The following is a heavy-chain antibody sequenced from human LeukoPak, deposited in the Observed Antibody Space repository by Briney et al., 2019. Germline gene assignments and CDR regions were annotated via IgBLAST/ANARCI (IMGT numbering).Heavy chain of an antibody. CDR1: GGSFIGYF. CDR3: ARGHCSGGSCYPAPDY. J-gene: IGHJ4*02. V-gene: IGHV4-34*01. CDR2: INPSGST. D-gene: IGHD2-15*01. Sequence: PSETLSLTCAVYGGSFIGYFWTWIRQSPGKGLEWIGEINPSGSTYNNPSLKSRLTISRDTSKNQFSLKVSSVTAADTAVYYCARGHCSGGSCYPAPDYWGQGTLVTVSS.